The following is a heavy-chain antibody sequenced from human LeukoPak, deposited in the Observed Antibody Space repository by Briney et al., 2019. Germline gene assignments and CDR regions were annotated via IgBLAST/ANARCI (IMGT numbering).Heavy chain of an antibody. J-gene: IGHJ4*02. Sequence: SETLSLTCAVYGGSFSGYYWSWIRQPPGKGLEWIGEINHSGSTNYNPSLKSRVTISVDTSKNQFSPKLSSVTAADTAVYYCARVSRDIVVVPAAIDYWGQGTLVTVSS. CDR1: GGSFSGYY. CDR2: INHSGST. D-gene: IGHD2-2*01. CDR3: ARVSRDIVVVPAAIDY. V-gene: IGHV4-34*01.